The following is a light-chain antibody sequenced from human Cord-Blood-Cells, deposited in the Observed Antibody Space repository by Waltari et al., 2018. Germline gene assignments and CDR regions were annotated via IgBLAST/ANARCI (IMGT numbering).Light chain of an antibody. CDR2: GAY. CDR3: QQYNNWYS. Sequence: EIVMTQSPATLSVSPGERATLSCRASQSVSSNLAWYQQKPGQAPRLLIYGAYTRSTGIPARFSGSGSGTEFTLTISSLQYEDFAVYYCQQYNNWYSFGQGTKLEIK. CDR1: QSVSSN. J-gene: IGKJ2*03. V-gene: IGKV3-15*01.